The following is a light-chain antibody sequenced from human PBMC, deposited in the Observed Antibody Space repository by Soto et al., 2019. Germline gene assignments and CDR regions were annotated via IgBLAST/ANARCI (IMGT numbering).Light chain of an antibody. CDR2: RTS. J-gene: IGKJ1*01. Sequence: EIVLTQSPAALSLSPGERATLSCRASQSVSSYLAWYQQKPGQSPRLLIYRTSTRATGVPARFSGSGSGTEFTLSISSLQSEDFAVYYCHQYNFWPSFGQGTKVDI. CDR3: HQYNFWPS. V-gene: IGKV3-15*01. CDR1: QSVSSY.